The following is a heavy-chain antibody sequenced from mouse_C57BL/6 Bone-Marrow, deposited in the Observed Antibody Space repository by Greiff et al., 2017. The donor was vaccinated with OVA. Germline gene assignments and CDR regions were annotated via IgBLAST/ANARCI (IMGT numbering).Heavy chain of an antibody. J-gene: IGHJ2*01. V-gene: IGHV10-1*01. Sequence: EVKLVESGGGLVQPKGSLKLSCAASGFSFNTYAMNWVRQAPGKGLEWVARIRSKSNNYATYYADSVKDRFTISRDDSESMLYLQMNNLKTEDTAMYYCVRHGGDGYPHFDYWGQGTTLTVSS. CDR3: VRHGGDGYPHFDY. CDR2: IRSKSNNYAT. D-gene: IGHD2-3*01. CDR1: GFSFNTYA.